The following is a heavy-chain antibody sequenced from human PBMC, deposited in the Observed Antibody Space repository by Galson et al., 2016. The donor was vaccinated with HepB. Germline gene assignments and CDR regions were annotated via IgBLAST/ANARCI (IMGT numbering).Heavy chain of an antibody. Sequence: SLRLSCAASGFVFSNFGLSWVRQAPGKGLEWVASISTRRPTYYSDSVQGRFNISRDNSNNTLYLQMNGLRAEDTAVYYCAKERLVRRIFDHWGQGTLVTVSS. V-gene: IGHV3-23*01. D-gene: IGHD1-1*01. CDR1: GFVFSNFG. CDR3: AKERLVRRIFDH. J-gene: IGHJ4*02. CDR2: ISTRRPT.